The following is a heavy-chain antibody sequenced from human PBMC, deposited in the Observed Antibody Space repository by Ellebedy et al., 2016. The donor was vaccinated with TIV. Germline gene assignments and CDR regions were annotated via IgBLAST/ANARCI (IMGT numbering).Heavy chain of an antibody. Sequence: PGGFLRLSCAASGFTFDDNGMSWVRQPPGKGLEWVSGINWNGGSIGYADSVKGRFTISRDKAKNSLYLQMNSLGVEDTALYYCARDVQVRGYTYYGMDVWGQGTTVTVSS. J-gene: IGHJ6*02. CDR2: INWNGGSI. CDR3: ARDVQVRGYTYYGMDV. D-gene: IGHD5-24*01. CDR1: GFTFDDNG. V-gene: IGHV3-20*04.